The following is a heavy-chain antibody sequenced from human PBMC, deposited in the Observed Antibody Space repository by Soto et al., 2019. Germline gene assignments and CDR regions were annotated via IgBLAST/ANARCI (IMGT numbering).Heavy chain of an antibody. CDR1: GYTFHIYG. D-gene: IGHD6-13*01. CDR3: ARVVYSRTGAAFDL. J-gene: IGHJ3*01. CDR2: ISTYTGKT. Sequence: QVQLVQSGAEVKKPGASVKVSCKTSGYTFHIYGITWLRQAPGRGLEWMGWISTYTGKTDYAHSIQGRVTMTTDPSTVTASLEVRSLRSDPTAVYFCARVVYSRTGAAFDLWGQGTLVTVAS. V-gene: IGHV1-18*01.